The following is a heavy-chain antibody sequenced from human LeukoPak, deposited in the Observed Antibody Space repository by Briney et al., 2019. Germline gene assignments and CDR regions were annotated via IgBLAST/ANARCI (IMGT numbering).Heavy chain of an antibody. Sequence: GGSLRLSCAASGFTFSSYGMHWVRQAPGKGLEWVAVISYDGSNKYYADSVKGRFTISRDNSKNTLYLQMNSLRAEDTAVYYCASTQLRYCSGGSCFGVDYWGQGTLVTVSS. CDR1: GFTFSSYG. CDR2: ISYDGSNK. D-gene: IGHD2-15*01. CDR3: ASTQLRYCSGGSCFGVDY. V-gene: IGHV3-30*03. J-gene: IGHJ4*02.